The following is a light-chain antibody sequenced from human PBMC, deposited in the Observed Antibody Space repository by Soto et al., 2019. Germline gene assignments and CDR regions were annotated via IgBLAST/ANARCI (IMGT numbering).Light chain of an antibody. CDR3: QHLSGYPIT. J-gene: IGKJ5*01. CDR1: QGISSY. V-gene: IGKV1D-8*01. Sequence: VIWMTQSPSLLSASTGDRVTIRCLMSQGISSYLAWYQQKPGKAPELLIYAASTLQSGVPSRFSGSGSGTDFTLTISCLQSEDSAIYYCQHLSGYPITFGQGTRLEIK. CDR2: AAS.